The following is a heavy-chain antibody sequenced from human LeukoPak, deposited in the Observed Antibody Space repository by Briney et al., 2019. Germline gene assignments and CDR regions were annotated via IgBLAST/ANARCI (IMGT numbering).Heavy chain of an antibody. V-gene: IGHV1-69*04. J-gene: IGHJ6*02. CDR2: IIPIFGIA. Sequence: ASVKVSCKASGGTFSSYAISWVRQAPGQGLEWMGRIIPIFGIANCAQKFQGRVTITADKSTSTAYMELSSLRSEDTAVYYCARARKGPYAYYYYGMDVWGQGTTVTVSS. CDR1: GGTFSSYA. CDR3: ARARKGPYAYYYYGMDV. D-gene: IGHD1-14*01.